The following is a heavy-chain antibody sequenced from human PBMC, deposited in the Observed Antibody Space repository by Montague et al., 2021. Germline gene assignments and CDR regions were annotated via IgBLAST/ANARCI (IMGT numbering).Heavy chain of an antibody. CDR3: ARGWQKRFDP. J-gene: IGHJ5*02. V-gene: IGHV6-1*01. CDR2: TYYRSKWYN. CDR1: GDSVSSNDAT. Sequence: CAISGDSVSSNDATCNWIRQSPSRGLEWLGRTYYRSKWYNEYAISVKSRITVNPDTSKNQFSLLLNSVTPEDTAVYYCARGWQKRFDPWGQGTLVTVSS. D-gene: IGHD5-24*01.